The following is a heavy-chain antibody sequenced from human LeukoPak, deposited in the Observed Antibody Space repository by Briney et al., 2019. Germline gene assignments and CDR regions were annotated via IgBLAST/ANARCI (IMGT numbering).Heavy chain of an antibody. CDR1: GYTFTGYY. CDR2: INPNSGGA. CDR3: ARDKSLADPYFFDY. Sequence: ASVKVSCKASGYTFTGYYIHWVRQAPGQGLEWMGWINPNSGGANYAQKFQGRVTLTRDTSISAAYMDLRSLRSDDTAVYFCARDKSLADPYFFDYWGQGTLVTVSS. V-gene: IGHV1-2*02. J-gene: IGHJ4*02.